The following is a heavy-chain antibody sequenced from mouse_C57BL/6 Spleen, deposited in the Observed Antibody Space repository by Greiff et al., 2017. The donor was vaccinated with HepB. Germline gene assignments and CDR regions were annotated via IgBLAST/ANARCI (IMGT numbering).Heavy chain of an antibody. CDR2: IHPNSGST. D-gene: IGHD1-1*01. V-gene: IGHV1-64*01. J-gene: IGHJ2*01. CDR3: ARETLITTVVAHFDY. CDR1: GYTFTSYW. Sequence: QVQLQQSGAELVKPGASVKLSCKASGYTFTSYWMHWVKQRPGQGLEWIGMIHPNSGSTNYNEKFKSKATLTVDKSSSTAYMQLSSLTSEDSAVYYCARETLITTVVAHFDYWGQGTTLTVSS.